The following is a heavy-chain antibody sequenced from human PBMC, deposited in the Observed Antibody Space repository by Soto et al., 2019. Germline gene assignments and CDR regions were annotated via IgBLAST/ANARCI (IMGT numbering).Heavy chain of an antibody. Sequence: SEALSLPCAVSGGSISSINWWNWVRQAPGKGLEWIGEAFHTGGTNYNPSLKSRLTMSIDKSKNSFSLSLSSVTVADTAVYYCARKEYGSGHSEFWGQGIQVTVSS. CDR1: GGSISSINW. V-gene: IGHV4-4*02. CDR2: AFHTGGT. D-gene: IGHD3-10*01. CDR3: ARKEYGSGHSEF. J-gene: IGHJ4*02.